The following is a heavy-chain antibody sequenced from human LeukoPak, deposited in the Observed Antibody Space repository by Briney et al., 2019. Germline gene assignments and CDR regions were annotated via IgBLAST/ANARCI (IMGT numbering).Heavy chain of an antibody. J-gene: IGHJ3*02. D-gene: IGHD2-2*01. CDR2: IYYSGST. CDR3: ARDCGSSPCAFDI. CDR1: GGSFSGYY. V-gene: IGHV4-59*01. Sequence: SETLSLTCAVYGGSFSGYYWSWIRQPPGKGLEWIGYIYYSGSTNYNPSLKSRVTISVDTSKNQFSLKLSSVTAADTAVYYCARDCGSSPCAFDIWGQGTMVTVSS.